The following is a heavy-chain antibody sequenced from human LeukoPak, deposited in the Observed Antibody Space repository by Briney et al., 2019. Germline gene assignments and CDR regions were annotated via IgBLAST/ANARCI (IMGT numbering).Heavy chain of an antibody. V-gene: IGHV3-23*01. J-gene: IGHJ4*02. CDR3: AKGRGYSFGFFDY. CDR2: ISGSGGGT. CDR1: GFTFIRYG. Sequence: GGSLTLSCAGSGFTFIRYGMSWVRQAPGKGLEWVSGISGSGGGTSYADSVKGRFTISRDNSKSTLHLQMNSLRAEDTAVYYCAKGRGYSFGFFDYWGQGALVTVSS. D-gene: IGHD5-18*01.